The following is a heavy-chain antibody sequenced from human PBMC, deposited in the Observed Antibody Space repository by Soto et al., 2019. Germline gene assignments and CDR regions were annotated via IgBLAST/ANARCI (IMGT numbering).Heavy chain of an antibody. CDR3: ARGGVSIAARPSWFDP. J-gene: IGHJ5*02. D-gene: IGHD6-6*01. CDR2: TYYRSKWYN. CDR1: GDSVSSNSAA. V-gene: IGHV6-1*01. Sequence: PSQTLSLTCAISGDSVSSNSAAWNWIRQSPSRGLEWLGRTYYRSKWYNDYAVSVKSRITINPDTSKNQFSLQLNSVTPEDTAVYYCARGGVSIAARPSWFDPWGQGTLVTSPQ.